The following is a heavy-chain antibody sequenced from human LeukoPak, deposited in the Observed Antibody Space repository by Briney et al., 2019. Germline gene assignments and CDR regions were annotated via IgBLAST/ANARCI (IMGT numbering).Heavy chain of an antibody. D-gene: IGHD6-19*01. CDR2: IYYSGST. Sequence: SETLSLTCTVSGGSISSSSYYWGWIRQPPGKGLEWIGSIYYSGSTYYNPSLKSRVTISVDTSKNQFSLKLSSVTAADTAVYYCARDRLAVAVFDYWGQGTLVTVSS. CDR1: GGSISSSSYY. CDR3: ARDRLAVAVFDY. V-gene: IGHV4-39*07. J-gene: IGHJ4*02.